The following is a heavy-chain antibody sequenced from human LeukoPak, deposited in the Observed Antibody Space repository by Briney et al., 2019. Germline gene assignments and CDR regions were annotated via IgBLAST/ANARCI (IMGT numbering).Heavy chain of an antibody. J-gene: IGHJ4*02. Sequence: PGGSLRLSCAASGFTFSTYAMTWVRQAPGKGLEWVSTITGSGDSTYYTDSVKGRFTTSRVNSKNTLYLQMNSLRAEDTAVYYCAKYAKRGLDYWGQGTLVTVSS. CDR1: GFTFSTYA. D-gene: IGHD5-24*01. V-gene: IGHV3-23*01. CDR2: ITGSGDST. CDR3: AKYAKRGLDY.